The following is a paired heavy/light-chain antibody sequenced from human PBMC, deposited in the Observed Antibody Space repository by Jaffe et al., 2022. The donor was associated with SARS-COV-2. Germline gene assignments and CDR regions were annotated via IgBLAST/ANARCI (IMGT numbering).Heavy chain of an antibody. V-gene: IGHV4-39*01. CDR3: ARQSLHGDYDVLYGWFDP. D-gene: IGHD4-17*01. J-gene: IGHJ5*02. CDR2: IYYSGRT. Sequence: QLQLQESGPGLVKPSETLSLTCTVSGGSISSSRYYWGWIRQPPGKGLEWIGSIYYSGRTHYNPSLRSRVTISIDTSKNQFSLKLSSVTAADTAVYYCARQSLHGDYDVLYGWFDPWGQGTLVTVSS. CDR1: GGSISSSRYY.
Light chain of an antibody. CDR1: QSISSY. CDR2: AAS. J-gene: IGKJ3*01. V-gene: IGKV1-39*01. Sequence: DIQMTQSPSSLSASVGDRVTITCRASQSISSYLNWYQQKPGKAPKILIYAASSLQSGVPSRFSGSGSGTDFTLTISSLQPEDFATYYCQQSYSTPFTFGPGTKVDIK. CDR3: QQSYSTPFT.